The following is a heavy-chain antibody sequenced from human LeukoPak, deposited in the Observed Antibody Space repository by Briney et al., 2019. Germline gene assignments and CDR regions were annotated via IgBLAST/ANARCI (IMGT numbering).Heavy chain of an antibody. V-gene: IGHV1-8*03. CDR2: MNPNSGNT. D-gene: IGHD6-6*01. Sequence: GASVKVSCKASGYTFTGYYMHWVRQAPGQGLEWMGWMNPNSGNTGYAQKFQGRVTITRNTSISTAYMELSSLRSEDTAVYYCARTTGRSLTRSSPFDYWGQGTLVTVSS. CDR3: ARTTGRSLTRSSPFDY. J-gene: IGHJ4*02. CDR1: GYTFTGYY.